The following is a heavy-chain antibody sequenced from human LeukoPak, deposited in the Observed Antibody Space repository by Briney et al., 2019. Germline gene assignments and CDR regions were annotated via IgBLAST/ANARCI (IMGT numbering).Heavy chain of an antibody. CDR2: IYPGDSDT. V-gene: IGHV5-51*01. CDR3: ARSVDTAMVNFDY. CDR1: GYSFTSYW. Sequence: GESLKISCKGSGYSFTSYWIGWVRQMPGKGLEWMGIIYPGDSDTRYSPSLQGQVTISADKSISTAYLQWSSLKASDTAMYYCARSVDTAMVNFDYWGQGTLVTVSS. J-gene: IGHJ4*02. D-gene: IGHD5-18*01.